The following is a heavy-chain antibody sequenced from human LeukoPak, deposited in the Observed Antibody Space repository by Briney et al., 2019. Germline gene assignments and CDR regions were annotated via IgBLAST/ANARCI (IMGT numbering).Heavy chain of an antibody. J-gene: IGHJ6*03. CDR1: GFTVSSNY. V-gene: IGHV3-53*01. D-gene: IGHD3-10*01. Sequence: PGGSLRLSCAASGFTVSSNYMSWVRQAPGKGLEWVSVIYSGGITYYADSVKGRFTISRDNSKNTLYLQMNSLRAEDTAVYYCARVTYGSGSYDEIYYYMDVWGKGTTVTVSS. CDR2: IYSGGIT. CDR3: ARVTYGSGSYDEIYYYMDV.